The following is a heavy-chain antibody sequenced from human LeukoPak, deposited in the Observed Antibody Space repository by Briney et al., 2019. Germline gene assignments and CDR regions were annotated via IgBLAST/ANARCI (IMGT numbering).Heavy chain of an antibody. D-gene: IGHD3-9*01. Sequence: GGSLRLSCAASGFGFGSYWMSWVRQAPGKGLEWVANIKEDGSEKKYVDSVKGRFTISRDNAKNSLYLQMNSLRDEDTAVYYCARDSSGILTGYYVYGMDVWGQGTTVTVSS. V-gene: IGHV3-7*01. CDR1: GFGFGSYW. CDR2: IKEDGSEK. CDR3: ARDSSGILTGYYVYGMDV. J-gene: IGHJ6*02.